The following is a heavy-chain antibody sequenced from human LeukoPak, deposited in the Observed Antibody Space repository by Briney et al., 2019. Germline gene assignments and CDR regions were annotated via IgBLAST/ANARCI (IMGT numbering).Heavy chain of an antibody. D-gene: IGHD3-22*01. CDR1: GVSISSYY. CDR2: IYYSGST. J-gene: IGHJ4*02. Sequence: SETLSLTCSVSGVSISSYYWSWIRQPPGKGLEWLGYIYYSGSTNYNPSLKSRVTISVDTSKNQFSLRLSSVTAADTAVYYCARVTGYIVEDYFDYGGQGTLVTVSA. V-gene: IGHV4-59*01. CDR3: ARVTGYIVEDYFDY.